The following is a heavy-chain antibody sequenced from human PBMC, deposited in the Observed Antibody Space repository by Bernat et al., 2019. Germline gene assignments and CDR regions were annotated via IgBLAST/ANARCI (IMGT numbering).Heavy chain of an antibody. J-gene: IGHJ4*02. CDR2: INAGNGNT. CDR3: ASLRYFDWLHY. V-gene: IGHV1-3*01. CDR1: GYTFTSYA. Sequence: QVQLVQSGAEVKKPGASVKVSVKASGYTFTSYAMHWVRQAPGQRLEWMGWINAGNGNTKYSQKFQGRVTSTRDTAAGTAYMELSSLRSEDTAVYYCASLRYFDWLHYWGQGTLVTVSS. D-gene: IGHD3-9*01.